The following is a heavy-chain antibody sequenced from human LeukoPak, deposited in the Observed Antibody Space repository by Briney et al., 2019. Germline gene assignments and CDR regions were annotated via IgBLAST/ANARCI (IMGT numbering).Heavy chain of an antibody. CDR2: ISSSGST. V-gene: IGHV4-4*07. D-gene: IGHD5-18*01. Sequence: PSETLSLTCTVSGSSITTYWWSWIRQPAGSGLEWIGRISSSGSTNYNPSLKSRVTISVDTSKNQFSLKLRSVTAADTASYYCARAMSGGYRYGVLFDNWGQGTLVTVSS. CDR1: GSSITTYW. CDR3: ARAMSGGYRYGVLFDN. J-gene: IGHJ4*02.